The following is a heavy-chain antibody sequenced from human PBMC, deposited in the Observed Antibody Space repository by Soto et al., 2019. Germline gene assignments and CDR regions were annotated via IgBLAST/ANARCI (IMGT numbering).Heavy chain of an antibody. CDR1: GFTFSNYA. D-gene: IGHD7-27*01. CDR3: ATGRQMGY. J-gene: IGHJ4*02. Sequence: DVQVLESGGDLVQPGASLRLSCAASGFTFSNYAMTWVRQAPGKGLEWVSTMSGSGDSIYYADSVKGRFTISRDNSKNTLYLQMNSLSADDWAVYYCATGRQMGYWGQGTLVIVSS. V-gene: IGHV3-23*01. CDR2: MSGSGDSI.